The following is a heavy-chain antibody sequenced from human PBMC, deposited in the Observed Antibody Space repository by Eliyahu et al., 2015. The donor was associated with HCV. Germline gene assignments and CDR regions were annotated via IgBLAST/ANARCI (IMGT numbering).Heavy chain of an antibody. CDR2: IYYSGST. CDR1: GGSISSSSYY. Sequence: QLQLQESGPGLVKPSETLSLTCTVSGGSISSSSYYWGWIRQPPGKGLEWIGSIYYSGSTYYNPSLKSRVTISVDTSKNQFSLKLSSVTAADTAVYYCARVTTVTIPNYYYYGMDVWGQGTTVTVSS. CDR3: ARVTTVTIPNYYYYGMDV. D-gene: IGHD4-11*01. V-gene: IGHV4-39*01. J-gene: IGHJ6*02.